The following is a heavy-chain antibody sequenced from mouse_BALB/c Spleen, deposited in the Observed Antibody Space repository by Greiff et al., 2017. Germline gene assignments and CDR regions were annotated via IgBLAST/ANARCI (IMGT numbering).Heavy chain of an antibody. D-gene: IGHD1-2*01. CDR2: ISSGGST. Sequence: EVKLMESGGGLVKPGGSLKLSCAASGFTFSSYAMSWVRQTPEKRLEWVASISSGGSTYYPDSVQGRFTISRDNARNILYLQMSSLRSEDTAMYYCARRGYDYWGQGTTLTVSS. CDR3: ARRGYDY. J-gene: IGHJ2*01. V-gene: IGHV5-6-5*01. CDR1: GFTFSSYA.